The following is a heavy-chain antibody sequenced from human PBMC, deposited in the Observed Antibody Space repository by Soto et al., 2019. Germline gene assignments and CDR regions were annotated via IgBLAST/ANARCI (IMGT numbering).Heavy chain of an antibody. D-gene: IGHD3-9*01. CDR2: FDPEDGET. CDR1: GYTLTELS. Sequence: ASVKVSCKVSGYTLTELSMHWVRQAPGKGLEWMGGFDPEDGETIYAQKFQGRVTMTEDTSTDTAYMELSSLRSEDTAVYYCATTPGYYDILTGYYYFDYWGQGTLVTVSS. V-gene: IGHV1-24*01. CDR3: ATTPGYYDILTGYYYFDY. J-gene: IGHJ4*02.